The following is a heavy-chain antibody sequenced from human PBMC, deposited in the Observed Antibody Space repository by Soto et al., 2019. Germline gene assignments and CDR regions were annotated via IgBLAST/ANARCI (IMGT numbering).Heavy chain of an antibody. CDR1: VGSFSSCVFS. CDR2: ISHGGSP. CDR3: ARGHYYYAMDV. Sequence: PSETLSLTCAISVGSFSSCVFSWNWIRQSPGQGLEWIGYISHGGSPHYTPSLESRVTISVDRSTNVISLNLTSVTPADTAVYFCARGHYYYAMDVWGQGTTVTGSS. V-gene: IGHV4-30-2*06. J-gene: IGHJ6*02.